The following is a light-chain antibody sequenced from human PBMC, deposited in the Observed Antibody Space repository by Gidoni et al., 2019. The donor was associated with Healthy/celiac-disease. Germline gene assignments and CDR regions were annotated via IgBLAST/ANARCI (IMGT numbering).Light chain of an antibody. J-gene: IGKJ1*01. V-gene: IGKV3-15*01. Sequence: EIVMTQSPATLSVSPGERATLSCRASQSVSSNLSWYQQKPGQAPRLLIYGASTRATGIPARFSGSGSGTEFTLTISSLQSEDFAVYYGQQYNNWPLTLXQXTKVESK. CDR3: QQYNNWPLT. CDR1: QSVSSN. CDR2: GAS.